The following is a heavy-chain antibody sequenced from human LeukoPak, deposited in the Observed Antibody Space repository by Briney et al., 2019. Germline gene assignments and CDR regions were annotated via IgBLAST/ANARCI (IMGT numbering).Heavy chain of an antibody. CDR1: GGSISSSSYY. CDR2: IYYSGST. D-gene: IGHD6-19*01. V-gene: IGHV4-39*01. Sequence: SETLSLTCTVSGGSISSSSYYWGWIRQPPGKGLEWIGSIYYSGSTYYNPSLKSRVTISVDTSKNQFSLKLSSVTAADTAVYYCARLYSSGWSHPLNSYYYMDVWGKGTTVTISS. CDR3: ARLYSSGWSHPLNSYYYMDV. J-gene: IGHJ6*03.